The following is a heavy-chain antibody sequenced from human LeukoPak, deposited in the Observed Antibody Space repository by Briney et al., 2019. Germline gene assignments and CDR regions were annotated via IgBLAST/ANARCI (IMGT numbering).Heavy chain of an antibody. D-gene: IGHD3-10*01. CDR2: VYFSGST. CDR3: ARGGSYWDI. J-gene: IGHJ4*02. V-gene: IGHV4-39*07. CDR1: GGSIRTTSDY. Sequence: SETLPLTCTVSGGSIRTTSDYWGWIRQSPGRGLEWIGSVYFSGSTYYNPSLKSRVSISVDTSKNQFSLKLSSVTAADTAVYYCARGGSYWDIWGQGTLVTVSS.